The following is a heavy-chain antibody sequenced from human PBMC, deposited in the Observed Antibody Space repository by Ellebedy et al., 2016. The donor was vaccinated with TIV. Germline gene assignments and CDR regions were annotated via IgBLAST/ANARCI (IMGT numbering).Heavy chain of an antibody. Sequence: AASVQVSCKASGYTFISYGISWVRQAPGQGLAWMGWISAYNGATNYAQKLQGRVTMTTDTSTSTAYMELRSLRSDDTAMYYCARDDSGCFDYWGQGTLVTVSS. CDR2: ISAYNGAT. CDR1: GYTFISYG. CDR3: ARDDSGCFDY. V-gene: IGHV1-18*01. D-gene: IGHD1-26*01. J-gene: IGHJ4*02.